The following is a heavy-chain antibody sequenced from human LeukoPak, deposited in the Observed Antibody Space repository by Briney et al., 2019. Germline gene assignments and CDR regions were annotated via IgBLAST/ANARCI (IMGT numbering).Heavy chain of an antibody. J-gene: IGHJ4*02. CDR3: AREPGYSYGYFFDY. CDR1: GFAFSSYW. Sequence: PGGSLRLSCAASGFAFSSYWMNWVRQAPGKGLEWEANIKQDGSEKYYVDSVKGRFTISRDNAKNSLFLQMNSLRAEDTAVYYCAREPGYSYGYFFDYWGQGSLVTVSS. V-gene: IGHV3-7*03. D-gene: IGHD5-18*01. CDR2: IKQDGSEK.